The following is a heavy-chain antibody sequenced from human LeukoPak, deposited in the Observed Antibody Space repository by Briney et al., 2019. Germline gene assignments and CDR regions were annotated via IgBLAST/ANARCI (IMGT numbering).Heavy chain of an antibody. D-gene: IGHD3-22*01. CDR3: ARDGGGDYYDSSGYRRYYYYGMDV. CDR1: GGSISSHY. J-gene: IGHJ6*02. Sequence: SETLSLTCTVSGGSISSHYWSWIRQPPGKGLEWIGYIYYSGSTSHNPSLKSRVIISVDTSKNQFSLKLSSVTAADTAVYYCARDGGGDYYDSSGYRRYYYYGMDVWGQGTTVTVSS. V-gene: IGHV4-59*11. CDR2: IYYSGST.